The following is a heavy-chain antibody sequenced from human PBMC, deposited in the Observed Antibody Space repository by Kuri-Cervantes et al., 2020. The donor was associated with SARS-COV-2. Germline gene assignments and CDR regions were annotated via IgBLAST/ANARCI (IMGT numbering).Heavy chain of an antibody. Sequence: SETLSLTCAFYGESFSGYYWNWIRQSPGKGLEWIGEVNHRGSTNYNPSLKSRVTISVDTSKNQFSLKLSSVTAADTAVYYCAAIWSGSYYYYMDVWGKGTMVTVSS. CDR2: VNHRGST. D-gene: IGHD3-3*01. CDR3: AAIWSGSYYYYMDV. CDR1: GESFSGYY. V-gene: IGHV4-34*01. J-gene: IGHJ6*03.